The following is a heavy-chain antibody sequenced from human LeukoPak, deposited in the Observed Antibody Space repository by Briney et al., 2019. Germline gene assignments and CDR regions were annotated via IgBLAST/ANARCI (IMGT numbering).Heavy chain of an antibody. CDR1: GGSISSSSYY. J-gene: IGHJ4*02. V-gene: IGHV4-39*01. CDR3: ARHYDILPRIDY. Sequence: ETLSLTCTVSGGSISSSSYYWGWIRQPPGKGLEWIGSIYYSGSTYYNPSLKSRVTISVDTSKNQFSLKLSSVTAADTAVYYCARHYDILPRIDYWGQGTLVTVSS. D-gene: IGHD3-9*01. CDR2: IYYSGST.